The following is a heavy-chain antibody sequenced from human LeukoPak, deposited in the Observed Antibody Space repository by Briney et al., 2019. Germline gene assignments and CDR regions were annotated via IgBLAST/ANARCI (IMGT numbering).Heavy chain of an antibody. CDR2: IRSKANSYAT. J-gene: IGHJ6*03. Sequence: GGSLRLSCAASGFTFSGSAMHWVRQASGKGLEWVGRIRSKANSYATSYAASVKGRFTISRDDSKNTAYLQMNSLKTEDTAVYYCTIPPLSYYYYMDVWGKGTRSPSP. D-gene: IGHD2/OR15-2a*01. V-gene: IGHV3-73*01. CDR3: TIPPLSYYYYMDV. CDR1: GFTFSGSA.